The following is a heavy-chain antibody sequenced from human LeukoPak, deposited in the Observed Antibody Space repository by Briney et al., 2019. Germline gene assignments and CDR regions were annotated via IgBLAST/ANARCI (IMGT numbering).Heavy chain of an antibody. J-gene: IGHJ4*02. D-gene: IGHD5-24*01. CDR1: GFTFSSYW. CDR2: IKQDGSEK. V-gene: IGHV3-7*01. CDR3: ARVDRERWLQLGFDY. Sequence: GGSLRLSCAASGFTFSSYWMNWVRQAPGKGLEWVANIKQDGSEKYYVDSVKGRFTISRDNAKNSLCLQMNSLRAEDTAVYYCARVDRERWLQLGFDYWGQGTLVTVSS.